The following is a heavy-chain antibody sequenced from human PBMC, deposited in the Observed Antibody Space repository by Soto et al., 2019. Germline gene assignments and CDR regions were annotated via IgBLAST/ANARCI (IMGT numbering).Heavy chain of an antibody. V-gene: IGHV3-30-3*01. Sequence: QVQLVESGGGVVQPGRSLRLSCAASGFTFSSYAMHWVRQAPGKGLEWVAVISYDGSNKYYADSVKGRFTISRDNSKNTLYLQMNSLRADETAVYYCARDGVVVVAPTQDYYYYGMDVWGQGTTVTVSS. CDR2: ISYDGSNK. CDR1: GFTFSSYA. J-gene: IGHJ6*02. CDR3: ARDGVVVVAPTQDYYYYGMDV. D-gene: IGHD2-15*01.